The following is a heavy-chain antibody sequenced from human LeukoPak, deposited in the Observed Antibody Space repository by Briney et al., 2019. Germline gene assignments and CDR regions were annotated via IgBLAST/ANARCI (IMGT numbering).Heavy chain of an antibody. D-gene: IGHD6-6*01. Sequence: GSLRLSCAASGFTFSSYAMSWVRQAPGKGLEWVSAISGSGGSTYYADSVKGRFTISRDNSKNTLYLQMDSLRAEDTAVYYCAKDGREYSSSSGSFDYWGQGTLVTVSS. CDR2: ISGSGGST. CDR3: AKDGREYSSSSGSFDY. V-gene: IGHV3-23*01. CDR1: GFTFSSYA. J-gene: IGHJ4*02.